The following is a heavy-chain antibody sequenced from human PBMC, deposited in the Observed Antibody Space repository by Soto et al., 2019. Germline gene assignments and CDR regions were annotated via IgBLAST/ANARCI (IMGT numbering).Heavy chain of an antibody. J-gene: IGHJ6*02. CDR3: ARGFSFSDNSDNDRIYFYYGLNV. Sequence: LRESLSLTXDVSGGSITTGHWWTWVRQSPGKGLEWIGEIYQSGITNYNPSLNSRLSISMDQSKNQFSLKLTSVTAADTALYFCARGFSFSDNSDNDRIYFYYGLNVWGQGTTVTVSS. CDR1: GGSITTGHW. V-gene: IGHV4-4*02. CDR2: IYQSGIT. D-gene: IGHD2-15*01.